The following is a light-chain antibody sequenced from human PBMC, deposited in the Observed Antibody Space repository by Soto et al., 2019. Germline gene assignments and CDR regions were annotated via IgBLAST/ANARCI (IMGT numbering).Light chain of an antibody. CDR1: QSLVNTDGNTY. CDR3: MQATLFPL. Sequence: DIVMTQTPLSSPVTLGQPASISCRSSQSLVNTDGNTYLSWLQQRPGQPPRLLMYKISNRFSGVPDRFSGSGAGTDFTLKISRVEAEDVGIDFCMQATLFPLFGQGTKVDIK. CDR2: KIS. J-gene: IGKJ1*01. V-gene: IGKV2-24*01.